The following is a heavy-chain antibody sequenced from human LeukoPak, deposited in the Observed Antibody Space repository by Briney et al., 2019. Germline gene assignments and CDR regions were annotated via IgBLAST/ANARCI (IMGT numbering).Heavy chain of an antibody. V-gene: IGHV1-46*01. CDR2: INPSGGST. J-gene: IGHJ4*02. Sequence: ASVKVSYKASGYTFTSYCMHWVRQAPGQGLEWMGIINPSGGSTSYAQKFQGRVTMTRDTSTSTVYMELSSLRSEDTAVYYCARDCLIAAAGSYFDYWGQGTLVTVSS. D-gene: IGHD6-13*01. CDR1: GYTFTSYC. CDR3: ARDCLIAAAGSYFDY.